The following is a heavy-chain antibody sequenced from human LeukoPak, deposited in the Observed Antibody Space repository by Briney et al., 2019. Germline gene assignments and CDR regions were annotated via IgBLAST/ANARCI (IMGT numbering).Heavy chain of an antibody. D-gene: IGHD6-13*01. CDR2: ISDGGGST. V-gene: IGHV3-23*01. Sequence: PGGSLRLSCVASGFTFSSYAMSWVRQTPGKGLEWVSAISDGGGSTYYADSVTGRFTISRDNSKNTLYLQMNYLRDEDTAVYYCAKDLHSSSWYNYFQHWGQGTLVTVSS. J-gene: IGHJ1*01. CDR1: GFTFSSYA. CDR3: AKDLHSSSWYNYFQH.